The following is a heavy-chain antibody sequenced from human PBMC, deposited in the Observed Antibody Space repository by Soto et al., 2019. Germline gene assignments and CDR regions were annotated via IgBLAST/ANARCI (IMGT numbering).Heavy chain of an antibody. Sequence: ASETLSLTCTVSGGSISSSRYYWGWIRQPPGKGLEWIGNIYYSGTTHHNPSLKSRVTISADTSKNQFSLKLNSVTAADTAVYYCARLLSSSSYYDILTGYSVDYWGQGTLVTVSS. J-gene: IGHJ4*02. V-gene: IGHV4-39*01. CDR2: IYYSGTT. D-gene: IGHD3-9*01. CDR1: GGSISSSRYY. CDR3: ARLLSSSSYYDILTGYSVDY.